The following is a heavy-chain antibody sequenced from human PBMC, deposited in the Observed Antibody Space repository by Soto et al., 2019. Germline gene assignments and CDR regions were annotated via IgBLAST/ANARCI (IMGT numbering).Heavy chain of an antibody. D-gene: IGHD2-2*01. CDR1: VFTFSSYG. CDR2: IWYDGSNK. J-gene: IGHJ6*03. CDR3: AREKYCSSTSCYPTNYYYYMDV. Sequence: GWSLRLSCAASVFTFSSYGMHWVRQAPGKGLEWVAVIWYDGSNKYYADSVKGRFTISRDNSKNTLYLQMNSLRAEDTAVYYCAREKYCSSTSCYPTNYYYYMDVWGKGTTVTVSS. V-gene: IGHV3-33*01.